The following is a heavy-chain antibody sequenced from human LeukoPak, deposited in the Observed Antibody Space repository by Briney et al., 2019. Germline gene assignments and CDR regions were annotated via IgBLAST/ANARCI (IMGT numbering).Heavy chain of an antibody. CDR2: IKKDGSEK. D-gene: IGHD3-22*01. CDR3: ARNFYGSDGYYYESVCFDY. CDR1: GFIFSDCW. V-gene: IGHV3-7*04. Sequence: TGGSLRLSCAASGFIFSDCWMNWVRQAPGKGLEWVANIKKDGSEKYYLDSVKGRFTISRDNSKKTLYLQMDSLRAEDTAVYYCARNFYGSDGYYYESVCFDYWGQGTLVTVSS. J-gene: IGHJ4*02.